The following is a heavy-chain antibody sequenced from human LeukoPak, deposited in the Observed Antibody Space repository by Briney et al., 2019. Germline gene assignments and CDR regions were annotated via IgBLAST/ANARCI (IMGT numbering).Heavy chain of an antibody. J-gene: IGHJ4*02. CDR1: GFTFSSYG. CDR2: IRYDGSNK. CDR3: AKSAEGSGSYYPDYFDY. D-gene: IGHD3-10*01. V-gene: IGHV3-30*02. Sequence: PGGSLRLSCAASGFTFSSYGMHWVRQAPGKGLEWVAFIRYDGSNKYYADSVKGRFTISRDNSENTLYLQMNSLRAEDTAVYYCAKSAEGSGSYYPDYFDYWGQGTLVTVSS.